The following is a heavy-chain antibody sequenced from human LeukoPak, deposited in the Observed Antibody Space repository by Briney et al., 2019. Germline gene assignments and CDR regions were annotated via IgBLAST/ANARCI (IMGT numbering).Heavy chain of an antibody. CDR1: GYTLTELS. D-gene: IGHD3-16*02. CDR3: ATFRVITFGGVIVIHHDY. V-gene: IGHV1-24*01. CDR2: FDPEDGET. Sequence: ASVTVSCKVSGYTLTELSMHWVRQAPGKGLEWMGGFDPEDGETIYAQKFQGRVTMTEDTSTDTAYMELSSLRSEDTAVYYCATFRVITFGGVIVIHHDYWGQGTLVTVSS. J-gene: IGHJ4*02.